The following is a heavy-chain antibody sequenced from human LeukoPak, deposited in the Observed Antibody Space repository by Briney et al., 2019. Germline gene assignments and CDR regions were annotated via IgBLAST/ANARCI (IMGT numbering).Heavy chain of an antibody. V-gene: IGHV1-8*01. CDR2: MNPNSGNT. J-gene: IGHJ4*02. CDR3: TRGSSGRRDN. Sequence: ASVKVSCKASGYTFTSCDINWVRQATGQGIEWMGWMNPNSGNTGYGQSFQGRITMTRDISIGTAYMELSNLTSEHTAIYYCTRGSSGRRDNWGQGTLVTVSA. CDR1: GYTFTSCD. D-gene: IGHD6-19*01.